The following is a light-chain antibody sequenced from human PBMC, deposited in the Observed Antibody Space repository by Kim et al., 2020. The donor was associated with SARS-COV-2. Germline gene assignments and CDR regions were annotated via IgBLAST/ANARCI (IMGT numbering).Light chain of an antibody. CDR1: QDIRSY. CDR2: GTS. CDR3: QQYIDYPLT. V-gene: IGKV1-16*02. Sequence: ASVGDRVNMTCRASQDIRSYLAWFQQKTGEAPRSLIYGTSSVQSGVPSKFSGSGSGTDFTLTISRLQPEDCATYYCQQYIDYPLTFGGGTKVDIK. J-gene: IGKJ4*01.